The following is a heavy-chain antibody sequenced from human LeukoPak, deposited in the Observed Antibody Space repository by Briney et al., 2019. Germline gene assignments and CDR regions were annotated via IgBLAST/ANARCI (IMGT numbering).Heavy chain of an antibody. V-gene: IGHV3-23*01. CDR3: AKEGQWLVRGYYFDY. Sequence: PGGSLRLSCAASGFPFSSYALSWGRPAPGKGLEWVSTFSGSGGSPYYADFVKGRFTISRDNSKNKPYLQMNSPKAEDPAGLYCAKEGQWLVRGYYFDYWGQGTRVTVSS. J-gene: IGHJ4*02. CDR2: FSGSGGSP. CDR1: GFPFSSYA. D-gene: IGHD6-19*01.